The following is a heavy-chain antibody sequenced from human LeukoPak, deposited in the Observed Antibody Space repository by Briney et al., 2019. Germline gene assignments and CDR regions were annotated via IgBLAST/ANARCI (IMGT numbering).Heavy chain of an antibody. CDR2: ISYDGSNK. D-gene: IGHD3-10*01. J-gene: IGHJ4*02. CDR3: AKSSWFGEFFDY. Sequence: PGRSLRLSCAASGFTFSSYAMHWVRQAPGKGLEWVAVISYDGSNKYYADSVKGRFTISRDNSKNTLYLQMNSLRAEDTAVYYCAKSSWFGEFFDYWGQGTLVTVSS. V-gene: IGHV3-30-3*02. CDR1: GFTFSSYA.